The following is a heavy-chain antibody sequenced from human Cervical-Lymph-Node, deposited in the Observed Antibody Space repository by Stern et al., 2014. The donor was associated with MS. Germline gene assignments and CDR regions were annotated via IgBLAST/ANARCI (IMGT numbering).Heavy chain of an antibody. D-gene: IGHD3-10*01. V-gene: IGHV3-74*03. CDR2: INRDGTTI. Sequence: EVQLVESGGGLVQPGGSLRLSCGASGFTFRNYCMHWVRQGPGKGLFWVARINRDGTTITHADSVKGRFTISRDNAKNTLYLQMNSLRVEDTAVYYCTKDTYGPEDYWGQGTSVTVSS. CDR3: TKDTYGPEDY. CDR1: GFTFRNYC. J-gene: IGHJ4*02.